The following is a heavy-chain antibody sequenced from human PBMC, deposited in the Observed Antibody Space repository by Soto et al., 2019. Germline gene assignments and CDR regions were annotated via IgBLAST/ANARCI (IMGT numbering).Heavy chain of an antibody. CDR2: IYYSGST. CDR3: ARTGYYYDSSGYLASGYYFDY. D-gene: IGHD3-22*01. CDR1: GGSISSGGYY. Sequence: PSETLSLTCTVSGGSISSGGYYWSWIRQHPGKGLEWIGYIYYSGSTYYNPSLKSRVTISVDTSKNQFSLKLSSVTAADTAVYYCARTGYYYDSSGYLASGYYFDYWGQGTLVTVSS. J-gene: IGHJ4*02. V-gene: IGHV4-31*03.